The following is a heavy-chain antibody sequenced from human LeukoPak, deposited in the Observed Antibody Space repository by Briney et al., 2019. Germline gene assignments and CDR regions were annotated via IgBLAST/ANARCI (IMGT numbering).Heavy chain of an antibody. D-gene: IGHD3-22*01. Sequence: ASVKVSCKASGYTSTSYGISWVRQAPGQGLEGLGWMSAYNGNTNYAQKLQGRATMTTDTATSTGYMELRSLRSDDTAVYYCARGYLDSSGFYRGSIDYWGQGTLVTVSS. J-gene: IGHJ4*02. CDR1: GYTSTSYG. CDR2: MSAYNGNT. V-gene: IGHV1-18*01. CDR3: ARGYLDSSGFYRGSIDY.